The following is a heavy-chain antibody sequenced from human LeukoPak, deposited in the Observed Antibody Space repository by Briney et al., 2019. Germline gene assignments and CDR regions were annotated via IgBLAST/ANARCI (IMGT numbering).Heavy chain of an antibody. V-gene: IGHV4-59*01. J-gene: IGHJ5*02. Sequence: SETLSLTCTVSGGSISSYYWSWIRQPPGKGLEWIGYIYYSGSTNYNPSLKSRVTISVDTSKNQFSLKLSSVTAADTAVYYCAREGLMGIDPWGQETLVTVSS. CDR1: GGSISSYY. CDR2: IYYSGST. D-gene: IGHD2-8*01. CDR3: AREGLMGIDP.